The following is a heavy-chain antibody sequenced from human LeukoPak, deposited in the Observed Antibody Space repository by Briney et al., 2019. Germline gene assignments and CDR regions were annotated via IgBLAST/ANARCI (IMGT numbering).Heavy chain of an antibody. V-gene: IGHV1-69*06. D-gene: IGHD6-13*01. CDR3: ARAEAAAHNLIFDY. CDR2: IIPIFGTA. J-gene: IGHJ4*02. Sequence: SAKVSCKASGGTFSSYAISWVRQAPGQGLEWMGGIIPIFGTANYAQKFQGRVTITADKSTSTAYMELSSLRSEDTAVYYCARAEAAAHNLIFDYWGQGTLVTVSS. CDR1: GGTFSSYA.